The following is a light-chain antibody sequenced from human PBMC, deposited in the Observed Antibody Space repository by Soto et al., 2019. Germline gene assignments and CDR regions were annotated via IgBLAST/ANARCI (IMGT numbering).Light chain of an antibody. Sequence: ETVLTQSPGTLSLSPWERATLSCRASQSVSSNFLAWYQQKPGRAPRLLIYGASNRATGIPDRFSGSGSGTDFTLTISRLEPEDFAVYYCQQYGSSPRTFGQGTKVDIK. CDR1: QSVSSNF. J-gene: IGKJ1*01. CDR3: QQYGSSPRT. V-gene: IGKV3-20*01. CDR2: GAS.